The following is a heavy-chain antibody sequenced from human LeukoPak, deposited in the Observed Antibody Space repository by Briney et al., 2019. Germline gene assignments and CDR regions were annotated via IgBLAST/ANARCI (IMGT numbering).Heavy chain of an antibody. CDR1: GFTFRNYG. J-gene: IGHJ4*02. Sequence: PGGSLRLSCAASGFTFRNYGMHWVRQAPGKGLEWVAFIGDDGTNKNYADSVKGRFTISRDNSKNTLYLQMNSLRLEDTAVYYCSKDHGMSPIIWGQGTLVTVSS. V-gene: IGHV3-30*02. CDR2: IGDDGTNK. CDR3: SKDHGMSPII. D-gene: IGHD5-24*01.